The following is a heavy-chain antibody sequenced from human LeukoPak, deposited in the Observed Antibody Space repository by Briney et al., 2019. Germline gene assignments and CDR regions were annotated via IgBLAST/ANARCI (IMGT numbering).Heavy chain of an antibody. V-gene: IGHV1-46*01. CDR2: INPSGGST. D-gene: IGHD6-13*01. Sequence: ASVKVSCKASGYSFTSYGISWVRQAPGQGLEWMGIINPSGGSTTCAQKFQGRVAMTRDTSTSRVYMEVSSLRSEDTAVYYCARTYSSSDEFDYWGQGTLVTVSS. CDR3: ARTYSSSDEFDY. J-gene: IGHJ4*02. CDR1: GYSFTSYG.